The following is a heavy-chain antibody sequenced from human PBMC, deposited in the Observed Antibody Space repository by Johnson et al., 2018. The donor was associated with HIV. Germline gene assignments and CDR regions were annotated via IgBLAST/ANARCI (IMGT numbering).Heavy chain of an antibody. CDR3: ARSATGTTADAFDI. V-gene: IGHV3-20*04. J-gene: IGHJ3*02. CDR1: GFIFDDYG. D-gene: IGHD1-7*01. Sequence: GQLVEFGGGVVRPGGSLRLSCVASGFIFDDYGMSWVRQAPGKRLQWVSGIKWNGGSTGYADSVKGRFTISRDKPKNSLYLQMNNLRAEDTAVYYCARSATGTTADAFDIWGQGTMVTVSS. CDR2: IKWNGGST.